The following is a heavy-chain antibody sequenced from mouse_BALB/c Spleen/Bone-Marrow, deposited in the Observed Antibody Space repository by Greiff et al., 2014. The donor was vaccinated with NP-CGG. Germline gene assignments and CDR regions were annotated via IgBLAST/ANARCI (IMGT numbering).Heavy chain of an antibody. D-gene: IGHD2-14*01. Sequence: QVQLQQSGSVLVRPGASVNLSCKASGYTFTNSWMQWAKQRPGQGLEWIGEIHPNSGNANYNEKFKGKATLTVDTSSSTAYVDLSSLTSEDSAVYYCARHHRYAYYFDYWGQGTTLTVSS. CDR2: IHPNSGNA. CDR3: ARHHRYAYYFDY. J-gene: IGHJ2*01. CDR1: GYTFTNSW. V-gene: IGHV1S130*01.